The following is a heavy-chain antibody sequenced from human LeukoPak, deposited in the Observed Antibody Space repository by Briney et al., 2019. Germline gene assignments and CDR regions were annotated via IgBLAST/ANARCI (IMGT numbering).Heavy chain of an antibody. CDR1: GGSISSYY. V-gene: IGHV4-4*07. Sequence: SETLSLTCTVSGGSISSYYWSWIRQPAGQGLEWIVRIYTSGSTNSNPSLKSRVTMSEDTSKNQFSLKLSSVTAADTAVYYCARERYYDSSGYHAATGEFDYWGQGTLVTVSS. CDR3: ARERYYDSSGYHAATGEFDY. J-gene: IGHJ4*02. D-gene: IGHD3-22*01. CDR2: IYTSGST.